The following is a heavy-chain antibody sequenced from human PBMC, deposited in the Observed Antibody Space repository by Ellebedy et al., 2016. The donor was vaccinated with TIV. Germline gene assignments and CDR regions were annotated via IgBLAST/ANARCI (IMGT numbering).Heavy chain of an antibody. J-gene: IGHJ4*02. V-gene: IGHV1-24*01. Sequence: ASVKVSCKVSGYTLTELSMHWVRQAPGKGLEWMGGFDPEDGETIYAQKFQGRVTMTEDTSTDTAYMELSSLRSEDTAGYYCATGGDYYGSGSIFDYWGQGTLVTVSS. CDR1: GYTLTELS. CDR3: ATGGDYYGSGSIFDY. D-gene: IGHD3-10*01. CDR2: FDPEDGET.